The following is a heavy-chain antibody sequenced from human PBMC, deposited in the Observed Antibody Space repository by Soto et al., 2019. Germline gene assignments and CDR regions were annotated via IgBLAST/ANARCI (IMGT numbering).Heavy chain of an antibody. Sequence: SETLSLTCTVSGNSVTNSYWSWIRQSPGKGLQWLGFVFHSGKTTYNPSFRSRVTISLDTSQNKFSLNLTSVTAADTAMYYCAREGTFSDSSGYLYFDSWGQGNLVT. V-gene: IGHV4-59*02. CDR3: AREGTFSDSSGYLYFDS. D-gene: IGHD3-22*01. CDR2: VFHSGKT. CDR1: GNSVTNSY. J-gene: IGHJ4*02.